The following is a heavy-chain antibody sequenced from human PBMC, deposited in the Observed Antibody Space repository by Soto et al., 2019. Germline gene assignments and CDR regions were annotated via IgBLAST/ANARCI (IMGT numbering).Heavy chain of an antibody. CDR2: IKSKTDGGTT. CDR3: TTESITMIVVVINPLDY. Sequence: GGSLRLSCAASGFTFSNAWMNWVRQAPGKGLEWVGRIKSKTDGGTTDYAAPVKGRFTISRDDSKNTLYLQMNGLKTEDTAVYYCTTESITMIVVVINPLDYWGQGTLVTVSS. J-gene: IGHJ4*02. V-gene: IGHV3-15*07. D-gene: IGHD3-22*01. CDR1: GFTFSNAW.